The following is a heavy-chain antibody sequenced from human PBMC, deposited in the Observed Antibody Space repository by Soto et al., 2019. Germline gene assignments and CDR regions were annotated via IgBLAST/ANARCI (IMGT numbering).Heavy chain of an antibody. CDR3: AKDEPYASYEY. J-gene: IGHJ4*02. D-gene: IGHD2-2*01. Sequence: GGSLRLSCAASGFTFSRSWMTWVRQAPGKGLEWVANINEDGSDTYYLGSVKGRFTISRDNARNSLYLQMKSLRAEDSAVYYCAKDEPYASYEYWGRGTLVTVS. V-gene: IGHV3-7*05. CDR1: GFTFSRSW. CDR2: INEDGSDT.